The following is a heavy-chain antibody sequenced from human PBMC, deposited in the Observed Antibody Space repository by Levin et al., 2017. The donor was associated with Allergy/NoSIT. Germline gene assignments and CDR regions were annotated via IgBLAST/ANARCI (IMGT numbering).Heavy chain of an antibody. D-gene: IGHD1-26*01. CDR2: IHDSGRYT. V-gene: IGHV3-23*01. CDR1: GFTFSSYA. CDR3: AKASDYSPSSHIDY. J-gene: IGHJ4*02. Sequence: PGGSLRLSCAASGFTFSSYAMSWVRQAPGKGLEWVSGIHDSGRYTYYAASVKGRFTISRDNSKNTLYLQMNTLRAEDTAVFYCAKASDYSPSSHIDYWGQGMLVTVAS.